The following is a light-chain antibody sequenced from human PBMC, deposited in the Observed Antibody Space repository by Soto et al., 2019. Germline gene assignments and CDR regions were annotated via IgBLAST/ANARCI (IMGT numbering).Light chain of an antibody. CDR3: QQYNEWPLT. CDR1: QSVSNN. V-gene: IGKV3-15*01. J-gene: IGKJ4*01. CDR2: HAA. Sequence: EIVMTQSPATLSVSPGERATLSCRASQSVSNNVAWYQQKPGQAPRLLMYHAATRATGIPARFSGSGSGTEVTLTISSLQSEDVAVYYCQQYNEWPLTFGGGTKVEIK.